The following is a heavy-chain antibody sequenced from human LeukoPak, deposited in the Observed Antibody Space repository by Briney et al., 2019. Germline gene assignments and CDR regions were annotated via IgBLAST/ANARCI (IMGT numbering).Heavy chain of an antibody. CDR3: AKTGAVVIVYYFDY. CDR2: ISGSGGST. CDR1: GFTFSSYG. J-gene: IGHJ4*02. Sequence: GGSLRLSCAASGFTFSSYGMSWVRQAPGKGLEWVSAISGSGGSTYYADSVKGRFTISRDNSKNTLHLQMNSLRAEDTAVYYCAKTGAVVIVYYFDYWGQGTLVTVSS. D-gene: IGHD3-22*01. V-gene: IGHV3-23*01.